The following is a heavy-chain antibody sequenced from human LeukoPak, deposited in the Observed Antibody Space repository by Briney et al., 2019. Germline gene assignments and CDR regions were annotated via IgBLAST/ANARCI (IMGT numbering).Heavy chain of an antibody. V-gene: IGHV3-23*01. CDR2: ISGSGGST. CDR3: ARDATPIDY. D-gene: IGHD2-15*01. CDR1: GFTFSSYG. Sequence: GGSLRLSCAASGFTFSSYGMSWVRQAPGKGLEWVSAISGSGGSTYYADSVKGRFTISRDNAKNSLYLQMNSLRAEDTAVYYCARDATPIDYWGQGTLVTVSS. J-gene: IGHJ4*02.